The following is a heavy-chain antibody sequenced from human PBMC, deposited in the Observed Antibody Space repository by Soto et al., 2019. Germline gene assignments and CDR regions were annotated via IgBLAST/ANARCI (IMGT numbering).Heavy chain of an antibody. J-gene: IGHJ4*02. Sequence: PGGSLRLSCAASGFTFKNYALTWVRQAPGKGLEWVSTISVSGGTTHYSDSVKGRFTISRDNSKKTVYLHMHGLRADDTAVYYCAKGLYYYDSSGYRVCDYWGQGA. CDR3: AKGLYYYDSSGYRVCDY. V-gene: IGHV3-23*01. CDR2: ISVSGGTT. D-gene: IGHD3-22*01. CDR1: GFTFKNYA.